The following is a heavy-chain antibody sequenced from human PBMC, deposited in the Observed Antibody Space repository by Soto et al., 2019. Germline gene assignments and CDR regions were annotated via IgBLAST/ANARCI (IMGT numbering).Heavy chain of an antibody. CDR2: IIPIFGTA. Sequence: ASVKVSCKAPGGTFSSYAISWVRQAPGQGLEWMGGIIPIFGTANYAQKFQGRVTITADDSTSTAYMELSRLSSQDTAVYYCAVDADDDADKTPNYYYYCMDAWGQGTTVTVSS. J-gene: IGHJ6*02. CDR3: AVDADDDADKTPNYYYYCMDA. V-gene: IGHV1-69*13. CDR1: GGTFSSYA. D-gene: IGHD1-1*01.